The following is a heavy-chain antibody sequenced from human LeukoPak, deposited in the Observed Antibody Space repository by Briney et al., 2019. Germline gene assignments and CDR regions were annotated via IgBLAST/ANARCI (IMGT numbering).Heavy chain of an antibody. J-gene: IGHJ6*02. V-gene: IGHV1-2*02. CDR1: GYTFTGYY. Sequence: ASVKVSCKASGYTFTGYYMHWVRQAPGQGLAWMGWINPHSGGTNYAQKFQGRVTMTRDTSISTAYMELSRLRSDDTAVYYCARRDDFWSGYPLPYDPANYYGMDVWGQGTTVTVSS. CDR3: ARRDDFWSGYPLPYDPANYYGMDV. D-gene: IGHD3-3*01. CDR2: INPHSGGT.